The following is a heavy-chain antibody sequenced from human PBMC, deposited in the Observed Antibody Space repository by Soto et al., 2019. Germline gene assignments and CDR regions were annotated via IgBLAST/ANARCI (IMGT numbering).Heavy chain of an antibody. J-gene: IGHJ4*02. D-gene: IGHD1-26*01. V-gene: IGHV1-2*02. CDR2: IDPNSGGT. CDR1: GYTFSNYH. Sequence: ASVKVSSKASGYTFSNYHIHFVRQAPGQWLECLGWIDPNSGGTKYAQKFQGRVTVTREPSITTAFMELDSLTSDDTAVYYCARSSGSYSDFDFWGQGTLVTVSS. CDR3: ARSSGSYSDFDF.